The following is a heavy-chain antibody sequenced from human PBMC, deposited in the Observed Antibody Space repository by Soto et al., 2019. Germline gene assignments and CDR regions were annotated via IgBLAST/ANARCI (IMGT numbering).Heavy chain of an antibody. D-gene: IGHD2-2*01. CDR3: ARDPSVPAAKRNWFDP. J-gene: IGHJ5*02. CDR2: IIPIFGTA. V-gene: IGHV1-69*13. CDR1: GGTFSSYA. Sequence: SVKVSCKASGGTFSSYAISWVRQAPGQGLEWMGGIIPIFGTANYAQKFQGRVTITADESTTTAYMELSSLRAEDTAVYYCARDPSVPAAKRNWFDPWGQGTLVTVSS.